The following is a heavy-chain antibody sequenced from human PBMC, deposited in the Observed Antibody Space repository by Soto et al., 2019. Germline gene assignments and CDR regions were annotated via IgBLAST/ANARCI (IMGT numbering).Heavy chain of an antibody. V-gene: IGHV3-74*01. Sequence: GGSLRLSCAASGFTFGSYSMNWVRQAPGKGLEWVARIKTDGTNTNYADSVKGRFTISRDNAKNTLYLHMNSLRPEDTAMYYCTRDQDTYGQAVFDSWGQGTLVTVSS. CDR2: IKTDGTNT. J-gene: IGHJ5*01. D-gene: IGHD2-15*01. CDR1: GFTFGSYS. CDR3: TRDQDTYGQAVFDS.